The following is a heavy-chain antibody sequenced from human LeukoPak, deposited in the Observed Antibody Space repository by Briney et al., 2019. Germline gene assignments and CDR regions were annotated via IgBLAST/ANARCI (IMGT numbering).Heavy chain of an antibody. Sequence: GGSLRLSCAASGFTVGNSYMTWVRQAPDKGLEWVSLTYSAGSTYYPDSVKGRFTISRDIAKNTVFLQMNSLRVEDTAVYYCARGGGHQPTYYQYLDVWGKGTTVTVSS. V-gene: IGHV3-53*01. CDR2: TYSAGST. J-gene: IGHJ6*03. CDR3: ARGGGHQPTYYQYLDV. D-gene: IGHD1-14*01. CDR1: GFTVGNSY.